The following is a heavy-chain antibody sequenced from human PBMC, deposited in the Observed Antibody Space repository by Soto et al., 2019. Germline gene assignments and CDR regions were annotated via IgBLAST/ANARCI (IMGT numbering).Heavy chain of an antibody. J-gene: IGHJ6*02. V-gene: IGHV1-69*01. Sequence: QVQLVQSGAEVRKPGSSVKVSCKASGGTFTSHAISWVRQAPGQGLEWIGGIIPFFARATYAQRFHGRVTMTADDSTSTAYMELSSLKSEDTAVYYCARDIFTGTTDLGLYYYYDMHVGDQATTVTVSS. CDR2: IIPFFARA. CDR3: ARDIFTGTTDLGLYYYYDMHV. CDR1: GGTFTSHA. D-gene: IGHD1-1*01.